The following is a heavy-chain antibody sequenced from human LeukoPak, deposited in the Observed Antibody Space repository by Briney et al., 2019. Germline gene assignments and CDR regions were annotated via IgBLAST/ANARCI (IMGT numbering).Heavy chain of an antibody. J-gene: IGHJ4*02. D-gene: IGHD6-19*01. CDR3: ARGRVPVAVAGTSFPFDY. V-gene: IGHV4-34*01. CDR2: INHSGST. Sequence: SETLSLTCAVCGGSFSGYYWSWIRQPPGKGLEWIGEINHSGSTNYNPSLKSRVTISVDTSKNQFSLQLNSVTPEDTAVYYCARGRVPVAVAGTSFPFDYWGQGTLVTVSS. CDR1: GGSFSGYY.